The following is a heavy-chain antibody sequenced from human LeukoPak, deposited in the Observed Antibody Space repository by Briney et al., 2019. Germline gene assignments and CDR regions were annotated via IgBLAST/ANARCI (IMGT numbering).Heavy chain of an antibody. J-gene: IGHJ4*02. CDR1: GFTFSSYA. D-gene: IGHD5-24*01. Sequence: PGGSLRLSCAASGFTFSSYAMSWVRQAPGKGLEWVSGISGSGDSTYYADSVKGRFTISRDNSKNTLYVQMNSLRAEDTAVHYCAKYDGYSCFDYWGQGTLVTVSS. CDR2: ISGSGDST. V-gene: IGHV3-23*01. CDR3: AKYDGYSCFDY.